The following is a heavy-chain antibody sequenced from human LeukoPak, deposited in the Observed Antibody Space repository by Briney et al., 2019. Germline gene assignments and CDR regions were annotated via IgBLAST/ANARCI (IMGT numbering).Heavy chain of an antibody. CDR1: GFTFSSYG. J-gene: IGHJ4*02. D-gene: IGHD6-19*01. V-gene: IGHV3-30*02. Sequence: GRSLRPSCAASGFTFSSYGTHWVRQAPSEWLEWVAFIRYDGSNKYYADSVKGRFTISRDNSKNTLYQQMNSLRVEETAVHYCARAEEQWLLTFDCWGQGTLVTVSS. CDR2: IRYDGSNK. CDR3: ARAEEQWLLTFDC.